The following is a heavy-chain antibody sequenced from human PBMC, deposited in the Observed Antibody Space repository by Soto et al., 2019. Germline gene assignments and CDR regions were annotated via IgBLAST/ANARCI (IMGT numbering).Heavy chain of an antibody. D-gene: IGHD3-10*01. V-gene: IGHV3-74*01. CDR1: GFTFSSYW. Sequence: EVQLVESGGGLVQPGGSLRLSCAASGFTFSSYWMHWVRQAPGKGLVWVSRINSDGSSTSYADSVKGRFTISRDNAKNTLYLQMNSLRAEETAVYYCARVPLLWFGEFYRGDFDYWGQGTLVTVSS. CDR3: ARVPLLWFGEFYRGDFDY. J-gene: IGHJ4*02. CDR2: INSDGSST.